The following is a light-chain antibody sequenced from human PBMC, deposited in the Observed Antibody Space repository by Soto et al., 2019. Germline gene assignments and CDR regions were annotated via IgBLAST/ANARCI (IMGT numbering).Light chain of an antibody. Sequence: EIVLTQSPGTLSLSPGERATLSCRASQSVSSSYLAWYQQKPGQAPRLLIYGASRRATGIPDRFSGSESGTDFILTISRLEHEDFAVYYCQQYGSSLLTFGGGPKVEIK. V-gene: IGKV3-20*01. CDR2: GAS. CDR3: QQYGSSLLT. J-gene: IGKJ4*01. CDR1: QSVSSSY.